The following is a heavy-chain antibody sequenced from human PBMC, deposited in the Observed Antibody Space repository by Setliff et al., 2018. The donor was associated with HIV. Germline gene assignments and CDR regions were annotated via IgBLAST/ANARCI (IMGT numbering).Heavy chain of an antibody. D-gene: IGHD6-13*01. Sequence: SETLSLTCAVSGGSISDNNWWSWVRQPPGKELEWIGYIYYSGSTNYNPSLKSRVTISVDTSKNQFSLKLSSVTAADTAVYYCARGMLRSSWYAHHDAFDIWGQGTMVTVSS. J-gene: IGHJ3*02. CDR1: GGSISDNNW. CDR3: ARGMLRSSWYAHHDAFDI. V-gene: IGHV4-4*02. CDR2: IYYSGST.